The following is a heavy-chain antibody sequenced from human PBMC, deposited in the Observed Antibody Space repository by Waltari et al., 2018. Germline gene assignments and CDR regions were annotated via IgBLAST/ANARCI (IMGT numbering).Heavy chain of an antibody. Sequence: QVQLVESGGGVVQPGRSLRLSCAASGFTFSSYAMHWVRQAPGKGLEWVAVISYDGSNKYYADSVKGRFTISRDNSKNTLYLQMNSLRAEDTAVYYCARGGRETGDLWGRGTLVTVSS. J-gene: IGHJ2*01. V-gene: IGHV3-30-3*01. CDR1: GFTFSSYA. CDR2: ISYDGSNK. D-gene: IGHD3-10*01. CDR3: ARGGRETGDL.